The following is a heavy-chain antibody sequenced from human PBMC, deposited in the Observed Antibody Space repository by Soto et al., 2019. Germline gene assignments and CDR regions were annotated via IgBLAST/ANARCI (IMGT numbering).Heavy chain of an antibody. CDR2: FSGYNGKT. CDR1: GYMFNSYG. CDR3: ARDETYTAGWYFEH. J-gene: IGHJ4*02. D-gene: IGHD6-19*01. Sequence: QVQLVQSVAEVKKRGASVKVSCKASGYMFNSYGMSWLRQAPGQGLEWIGWFSGYNGKTDLAQKFQGRVTMTTEASTSTVFMELTSLRFDDTALYYCARDETYTAGWYFEHWGLGTLVTVPS. V-gene: IGHV1-18*01.